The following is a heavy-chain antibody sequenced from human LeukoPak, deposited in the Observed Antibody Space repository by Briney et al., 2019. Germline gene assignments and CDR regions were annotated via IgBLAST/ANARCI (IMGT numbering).Heavy chain of an antibody. CDR1: GYNITTYW. Sequence: GESLKISCKGSGYNITTYWIGWVRQMPGKGLEWIGIIYPGDSDTRYSPSFQGQVTISADKSISTAYLQWSSLKAPDTAMYYCASLYSSSFDDAFDIWGQGTMVTVSS. CDR2: IYPGDSDT. J-gene: IGHJ3*02. D-gene: IGHD6-13*01. V-gene: IGHV5-51*01. CDR3: ASLYSSSFDDAFDI.